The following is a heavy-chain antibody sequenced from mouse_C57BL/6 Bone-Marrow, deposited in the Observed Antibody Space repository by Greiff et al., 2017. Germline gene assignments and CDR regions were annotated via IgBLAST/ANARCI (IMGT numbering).Heavy chain of an antibody. V-gene: IGHV1-55*01. D-gene: IGHD2-1*01. J-gene: IGHJ3*01. CDR3: ARSYYVNYEAY. Sequence: QVQLQQPGAELVKPGASVKMSCKASGYTFTSYWITWVKQRPGQGLEWIGVIDPGSGSTNYNEKLKSKSTLTVDTSSSTAYMQLSSLTSEDSAVYYCARSYYVNYEAYWCQGTLVTVSA. CDR1: GYTFTSYW. CDR2: IDPGSGST.